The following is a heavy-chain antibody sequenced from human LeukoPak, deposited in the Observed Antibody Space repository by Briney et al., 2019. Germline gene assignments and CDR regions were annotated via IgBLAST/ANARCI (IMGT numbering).Heavy chain of an antibody. V-gene: IGHV3-23*01. Sequence: GGSLRLSCAASGFTFSSYAMRWVRQAPGKGLEWVSAISGSGGSTCYADSVKGRFTISRDNSKNTLYLQMNSLRAEDTAVYYCAKDRAPFLEWPLYYFDYWGQGTLVTVFS. CDR2: ISGSGGST. J-gene: IGHJ4*02. CDR1: GFTFSSYA. D-gene: IGHD3-3*02. CDR3: AKDRAPFLEWPLYYFDY.